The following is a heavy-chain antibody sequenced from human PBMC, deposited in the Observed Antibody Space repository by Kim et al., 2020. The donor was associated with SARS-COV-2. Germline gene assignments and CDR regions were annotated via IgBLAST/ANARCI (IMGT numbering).Heavy chain of an antibody. CDR2: VYFTGTT. CDR3: AKETYVNSRRFDP. V-gene: IGHV4-59*13. J-gene: IGHJ5*02. D-gene: IGHD3-16*01. CDR1: GDSIKSNNQ. Sequence: SETLSLTCTVSGDSIKSNNQWGWIRQTPGRGLEWIGNVYFTGTTKYSPPLRSRVTISVEVSRNQFSLSMTSVTAADTAIYYCAKETYVNSRRFDPWGPG.